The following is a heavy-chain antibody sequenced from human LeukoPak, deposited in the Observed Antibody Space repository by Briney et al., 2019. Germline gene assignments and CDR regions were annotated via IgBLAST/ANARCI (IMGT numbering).Heavy chain of an antibody. CDR2: ISYEGSVT. J-gene: IGHJ6*02. CDR1: GFTFSNYA. Sequence: PGKSLRLSCAASGFTFSNYAFHWVRQPPGKGLEWAAVISYEGSVTYYADSVKGRFTISRDNSKNTLYVQMNSLRAEDTAVYYRTRDWRKAGMDVWGQGTTVTVSS. V-gene: IGHV3-30*04. CDR3: TRDWRKAGMDV. D-gene: IGHD1-1*01.